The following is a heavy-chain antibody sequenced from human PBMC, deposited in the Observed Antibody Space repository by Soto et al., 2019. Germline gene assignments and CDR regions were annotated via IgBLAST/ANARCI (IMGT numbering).Heavy chain of an antibody. D-gene: IGHD1-26*01. CDR1: GFTFDDYA. V-gene: IGHV3-9*01. J-gene: IGHJ4*02. CDR2: ISWNSGTI. Sequence: EVQLVESGGGFVQPGRSLRLSCAASGFTFDDYAMHWVRQAPGKGLEWVSGISWNSGTIGYADSVKGRFTISGDNAKNSLYLQMNSLRAEDTALYYCANSGSYPTYFDYWGQGTLVTVSS. CDR3: ANSGSYPTYFDY.